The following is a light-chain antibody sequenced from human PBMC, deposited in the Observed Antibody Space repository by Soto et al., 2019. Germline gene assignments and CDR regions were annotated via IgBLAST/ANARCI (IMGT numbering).Light chain of an antibody. Sequence: DIQMTQSQSSMSASPGDRVTITCRASQSISTYLNWYQKKPGKDPKLLILVASTLPSGVPSRFSGSGSGTDFNLTISSLQTEDFATYDCQQRYGNTQTFGQGTKVDIK. CDR3: QQRYGNTQT. J-gene: IGKJ1*01. CDR1: QSISTY. CDR2: VAS. V-gene: IGKV1-39*01.